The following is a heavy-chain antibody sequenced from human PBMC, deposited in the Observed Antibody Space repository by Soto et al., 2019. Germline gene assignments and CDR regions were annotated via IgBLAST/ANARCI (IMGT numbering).Heavy chain of an antibody. V-gene: IGHV1-46*01. J-gene: IGHJ4*02. Sequence: ASVKVSCKASGYTFTSYGISWVRQAPGQGLEWMGIINPSGGSTSYAQKFQGRVTMTRDTSTSTVYMELSSLRSEDTAVYYCARDLIAGNSGSFDYWGQGTLVTVSS. CDR1: GYTFTSYG. D-gene: IGHD6-13*01. CDR2: INPSGGST. CDR3: ARDLIAGNSGSFDY.